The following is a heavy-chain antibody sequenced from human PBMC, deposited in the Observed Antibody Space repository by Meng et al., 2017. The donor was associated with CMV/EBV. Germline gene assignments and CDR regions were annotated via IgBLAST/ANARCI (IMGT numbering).Heavy chain of an antibody. Sequence: ASVKVSCKASGYTFTGYYMHWVRQAPGQGLEWMGWINPNSGGTNYAQKFQGRVTMTRDTSISTAYMELSRLRSDDTAVYYCARIVIVPAAPYYYYYGRDVWGQGTTVTVSS. J-gene: IGHJ6*02. V-gene: IGHV1-2*02. CDR2: INPNSGGT. CDR1: GYTFTGYY. D-gene: IGHD2-2*01. CDR3: ARIVIVPAAPYYYYYGRDV.